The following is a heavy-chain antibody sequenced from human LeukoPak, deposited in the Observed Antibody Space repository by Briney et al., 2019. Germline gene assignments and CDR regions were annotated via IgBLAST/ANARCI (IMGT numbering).Heavy chain of an antibody. D-gene: IGHD3-3*01. J-gene: IGHJ3*02. Sequence: GGSLRLSCAASGFTFSTYSMTWVRQAPGKGLEWVSSITTVSTYIFYADSVKGRFTISRDNSKNTLYLQMNSLRAEDTAVYYCARATLRFLEWLLSTPAETDAFDIWGQGTMVTVSS. CDR3: ARATLRFLEWLLSTPAETDAFDI. CDR1: GFTFSTYS. CDR2: ITTVSTYI. V-gene: IGHV3-21*01.